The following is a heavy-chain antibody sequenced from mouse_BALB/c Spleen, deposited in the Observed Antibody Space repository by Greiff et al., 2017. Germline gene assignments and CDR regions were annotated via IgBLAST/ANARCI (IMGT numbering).Heavy chain of an antibody. CDR2: IDPANGNT. D-gene: IGHD2-14*01. CDR1: GFNIKDTY. V-gene: IGHV14-3*02. CDR3: ARASYRYDGVGYAMDY. Sequence: EVQLQQSGAELVKPGASVKLSCTASGFNIKDTYMHWVKQRPEQGLEWIGRIDPANGNTKYDPKFQGKATITADTSSNTAYLQLSSLTSEDTAVYYCARASYRYDGVGYAMDYGGQGTSVTVSS. J-gene: IGHJ4*01.